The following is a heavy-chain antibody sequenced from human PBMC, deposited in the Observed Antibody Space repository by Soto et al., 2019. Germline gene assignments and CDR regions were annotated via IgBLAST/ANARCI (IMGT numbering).Heavy chain of an antibody. CDR3: ARIGPPATAFLSASHFDY. CDR1: GFSLSNARMG. J-gene: IGHJ4*02. Sequence: QVTLKESGPVLVKPTETLTLTCTVSGFSLSNARMGVSWIRQPPGKALEWLAHIFSNDEKSSSTSLKSRRTTSKDTYKSQVVLTMTNMDHVDTATYYCARIGPPATAFLSASHFDYWGQGTLVTVSS. V-gene: IGHV2-26*01. D-gene: IGHD2-21*02. CDR2: IFSNDEK.